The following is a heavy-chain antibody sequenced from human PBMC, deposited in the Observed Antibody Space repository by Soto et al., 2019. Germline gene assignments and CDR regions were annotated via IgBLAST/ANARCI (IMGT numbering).Heavy chain of an antibody. J-gene: IGHJ5*02. CDR2: INHSGST. V-gene: IGHV4-34*01. D-gene: IGHD3-10*01. CDR3: AREGFGAENWFDP. CDR1: GGSFSGYY. Sequence: PSETLSLTCAVYGGSFSGYYWSWIRQPPGKGLEWIGEINHSGSTNYNPSLKSRVAISVDTSKNQFSLKLSSVTAADTAVYYCAREGFGAENWFDPWGQGTLVTAPQ.